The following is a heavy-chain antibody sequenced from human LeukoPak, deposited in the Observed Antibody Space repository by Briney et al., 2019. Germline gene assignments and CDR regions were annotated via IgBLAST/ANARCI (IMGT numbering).Heavy chain of an antibody. J-gene: IGHJ4*02. Sequence: GESLKISCKGSGYSFTSYWIGWVRQMPGKGLGWMGIIFPGDSDTSYSPSFQAQVTISAHNSISTAYLQWSSLRASDTAMYYCARRSSSSWTVDYWGQGTLVTVSS. CDR3: ARRSSSSWTVDY. CDR2: IFPGDSDT. V-gene: IGHV5-51*01. CDR1: GYSFTSYW. D-gene: IGHD6-13*01.